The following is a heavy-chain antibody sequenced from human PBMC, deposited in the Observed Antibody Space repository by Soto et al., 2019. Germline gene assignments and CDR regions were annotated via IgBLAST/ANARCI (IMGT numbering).Heavy chain of an antibody. J-gene: IGHJ5*02. Sequence: ASVKVSCKASGYTFTSYDIKWGRQATGQGLEWMGWMNPNSGNTGYAQKFQGRVTMTRNTSISTAYMELSSLRSEDTAVYYCARERSAAGTGWFDPWGQGTLVTVSS. CDR3: ARERSAAGTGWFDP. V-gene: IGHV1-8*01. D-gene: IGHD6-13*01. CDR1: GYTFTSYD. CDR2: MNPNSGNT.